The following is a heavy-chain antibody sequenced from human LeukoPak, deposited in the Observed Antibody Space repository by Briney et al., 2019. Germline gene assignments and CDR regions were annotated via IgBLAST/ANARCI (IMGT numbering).Heavy chain of an antibody. CDR1: GYSISSGYY. Sequence: PSETLSLTCAVSGYSISSGYYWGWIRQPPGKGLEWIGSIYHSGSTYYNPSLKSRVTISVDTSKNQFSLKLSSVTAADTAVYYCARPHGSSWYYFDYWGQGTLVTVSS. V-gene: IGHV4-38-2*01. D-gene: IGHD6-13*01. J-gene: IGHJ4*02. CDR2: IYHSGST. CDR3: ARPHGSSWYYFDY.